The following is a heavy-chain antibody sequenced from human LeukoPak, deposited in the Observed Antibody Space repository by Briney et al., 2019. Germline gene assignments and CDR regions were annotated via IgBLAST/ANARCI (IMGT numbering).Heavy chain of an antibody. CDR1: GFSLSTSGVG. CDR3: AHTEMNNWNSLDV. D-gene: IGHD1-7*01. J-gene: IGHJ6*04. Sequence: SGPTLLKPTQTLTLTCTFSGFSLSTSGVGVGWIRQPPGEALGWLALLYWNDDKRYSPSLKSRLTVTKDTSKNQVVLRMTNMDPVDTATYYCAHTEMNNWNSLDVWGTGTTVTVSA. CDR2: LYWNDDK. V-gene: IGHV2-5*01.